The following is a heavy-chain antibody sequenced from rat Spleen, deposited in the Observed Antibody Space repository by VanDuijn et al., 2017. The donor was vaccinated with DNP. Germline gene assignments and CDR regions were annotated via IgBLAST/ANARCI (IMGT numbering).Heavy chain of an antibody. V-gene: IGHV5-22*01. CDR1: GFTFSDYY. CDR3: ARWDNGRYGFDY. Sequence: EVQLVESGGGLVQPGRSLKLSCAASGFTFSDYYMAWVRQAPTKGLEWVAYIRYDGGSTYYGDSVKGRFTISRDNTKSTLYLQMNSLRSEDMATYYCARWDNGRYGFDYWGQGVKVTVSS. CDR2: IRYDGGST. D-gene: IGHD1-5*01. J-gene: IGHJ2*01.